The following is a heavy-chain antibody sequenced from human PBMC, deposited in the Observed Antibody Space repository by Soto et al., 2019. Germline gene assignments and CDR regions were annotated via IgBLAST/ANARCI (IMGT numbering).Heavy chain of an antibody. CDR2: ISYDESNK. CDR3: ARTTYYDFWSGYRKPFDY. Sequence: GGSLRLSCAASGFTFSSYAMHWVRQAPGKGLEWVAVISYDESNKYYADSVKGRFTISRDNSKNTLYLQMNSLRAEDTAVYYCARTTYYDFWSGYRKPFDYWGQGTLVTVSS. D-gene: IGHD3-3*01. CDR1: GFTFSSYA. J-gene: IGHJ4*02. V-gene: IGHV3-30-3*01.